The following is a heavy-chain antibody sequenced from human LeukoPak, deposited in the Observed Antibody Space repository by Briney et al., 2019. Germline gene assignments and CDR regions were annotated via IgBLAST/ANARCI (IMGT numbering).Heavy chain of an antibody. V-gene: IGHV3-30*02. J-gene: IGHJ4*02. CDR1: GFTFSAFG. Sequence: PGGSLRLSCAASGFTFSAFGMHWVRQAPGKGLEWVTFIRHDGSDKYYADSVKGRFTISRDNSKNTLYLQMNSLRAEDTAVYYCAKVGGLLDYFDYWGQGTLVTVSS. CDR2: IRHDGSDK. D-gene: IGHD1-26*01. CDR3: AKVGGLLDYFDY.